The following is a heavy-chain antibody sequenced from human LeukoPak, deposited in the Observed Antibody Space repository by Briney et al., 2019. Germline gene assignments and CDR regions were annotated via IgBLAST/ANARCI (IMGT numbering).Heavy chain of an antibody. CDR3: ARDTGTIDEEFYYYYYGMDV. V-gene: IGHV1-18*01. J-gene: IGHJ6*02. CDR1: GYTFTSYG. CDR2: ISAYNGNT. Sequence: GASVNVSCKASGYTFTSYGISWVRQAPGQGLEWMGWISAYNGNTNYAQKLQGRVTMTTDTSTSTAYMELRSLRSDDTAVYYCARDTGTIDEEFYYYYYGMDVWGQGTTVTVSS. D-gene: IGHD3-10*01.